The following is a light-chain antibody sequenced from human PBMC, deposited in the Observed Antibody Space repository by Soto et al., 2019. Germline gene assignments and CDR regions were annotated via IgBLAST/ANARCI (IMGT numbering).Light chain of an antibody. CDR3: QQYGLLPPCT. CDR1: QSVGSN. CDR2: GTS. Sequence: EIVMTQSPATLSVSPGERATLSCRASQSVGSNVAWYQQKPGQAPRLLIYGTSRRATGVPDRFSASGSGTDFTLNISRLEPEDFAVYYCQQYGLLPPCTFGQGTKVDI. V-gene: IGKV3D-15*01. J-gene: IGKJ1*01.